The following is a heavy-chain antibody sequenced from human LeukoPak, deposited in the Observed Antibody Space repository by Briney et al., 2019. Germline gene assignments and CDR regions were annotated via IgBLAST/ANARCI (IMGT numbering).Heavy chain of an antibody. J-gene: IGHJ4*02. V-gene: IGHV3-30*03. CDR2: ISYDGSNK. Sequence: GSLRLSCAASGFTFSSYGMHWVRQAPGKGLEWVAVISYDGSNKYYADSVKGRFTISRDNSKNTLYLQMNSLRAEDTAVYYCAGVTDGYWGQGTLVTVSS. D-gene: IGHD5-18*01. CDR1: GFTFSSYG. CDR3: AGVTDGY.